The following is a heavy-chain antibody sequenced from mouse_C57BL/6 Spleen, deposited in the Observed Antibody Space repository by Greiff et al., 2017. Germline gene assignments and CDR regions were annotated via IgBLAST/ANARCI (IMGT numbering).Heavy chain of an antibody. V-gene: IGHV3-6*01. Sequence: EVQLVESGPGLVKPSQSLSLTCSVTGYSITSGYYWNWIRQFPGNKLEWMGYISYDGSNNYNPSLKNRISITRDTSKNQFFLKLNSVTTEDTATYYCAKSSGYGGYYAMDYWGQGTSVTVSS. CDR2: ISYDGSN. CDR3: AKSSGYGGYYAMDY. J-gene: IGHJ4*01. D-gene: IGHD3-2*02. CDR1: GYSITSGYY.